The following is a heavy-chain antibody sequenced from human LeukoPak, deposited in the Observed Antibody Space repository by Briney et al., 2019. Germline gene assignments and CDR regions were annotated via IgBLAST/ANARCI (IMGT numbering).Heavy chain of an antibody. Sequence: SETLSLTCTVSGGSISSGDYYWSWIRQPPGKGLEWIGYIYYSGSTNYNPSLKSRVTISVDTSKNQFSLKLSSVTAADTAVYYCARGSSFCSTYYYYYGMDVWGQGTTVTVSS. V-gene: IGHV4-61*08. CDR3: ARGSSFCSTYYYYYGMDV. J-gene: IGHJ6*02. CDR2: IYYSGST. D-gene: IGHD2-15*01. CDR1: GGSISSGDYY.